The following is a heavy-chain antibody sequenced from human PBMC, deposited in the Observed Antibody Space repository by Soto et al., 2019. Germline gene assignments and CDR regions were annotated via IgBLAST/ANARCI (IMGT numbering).Heavy chain of an antibody. CDR1: GFTFSSYG. D-gene: IGHD3-9*01. CDR3: AIDPQDWRLSDLAY. CDR2: ISHDGTNK. Sequence: QVQLVESGGGVVQPGRSLRLSCAASGFTFSSYGMHWVRQAPGKGLEWVAVISHDGTNKYYSDSVKGRFTISRDDSKSTMYLQLNSMRTDDTAVYYLAIDPQDWRLSDLAYWGQGPLVTVSS. J-gene: IGHJ4*02. V-gene: IGHV3-30*03.